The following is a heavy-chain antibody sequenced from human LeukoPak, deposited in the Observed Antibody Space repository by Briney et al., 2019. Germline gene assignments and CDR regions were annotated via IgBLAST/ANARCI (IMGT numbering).Heavy chain of an antibody. D-gene: IGHD2-21*02. V-gene: IGHV4-59*08. CDR1: GGSISSYY. CDR3: ASWVCGGDCSYFDY. CDR2: IYYSGST. J-gene: IGHJ4*02. Sequence: SETLSLTCTVSGGSISSYYWSWIRRPPGKGLEWIGYIYYSGSTNYNPSLKSRVTISVDTSKNQFSLKLSSVTAADTAVYYCASWVCGGDCSYFDYWGQGTLVTVSS.